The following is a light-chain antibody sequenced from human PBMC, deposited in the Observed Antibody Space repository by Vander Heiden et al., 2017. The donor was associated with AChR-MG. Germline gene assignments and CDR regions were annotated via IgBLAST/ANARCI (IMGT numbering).Light chain of an antibody. CDR3: QQYGSSPYT. V-gene: IGKV3-20*01. CDR1: QSVSSSY. Sequence: EIVLMQSPGTLSLSPGERATLSCRASQSVSSSYLAWYQQKPGQAPRLLIYGASSRATGIPDRFSGSGSGTDFTLTISRLEPEDFAVYYCQQYGSSPYTFRQGTKLEIK. J-gene: IGKJ2*01. CDR2: GAS.